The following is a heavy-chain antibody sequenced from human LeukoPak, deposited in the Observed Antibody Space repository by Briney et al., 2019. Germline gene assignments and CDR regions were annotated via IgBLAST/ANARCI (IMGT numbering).Heavy chain of an antibody. V-gene: IGHV5-10-1*01. CDR2: IDPSDSYT. D-gene: IGHD3-9*01. CDR3: ASRRYFDWLHSGYYGMYV. J-gene: IGHJ6*02. CDR1: GYSFTSYW. Sequence: GESLKISCKGSGYSFTSYWISWVRQMPGKGLEWMGRIDPSDSYTNYSPSFQGHVTISADKSISTAYLQWRSLKASDTAMYYCASRRYFDWLHSGYYGMYVWGQGTTVTVSS.